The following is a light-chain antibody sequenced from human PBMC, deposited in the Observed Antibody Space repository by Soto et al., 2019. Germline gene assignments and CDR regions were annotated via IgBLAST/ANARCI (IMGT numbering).Light chain of an antibody. CDR1: QSISSW. J-gene: IGKJ5*01. Sequence: DIHMTQSPPTLSASGEDRVTITCRASQSISSWLAWYQQKPGKAPNLLIYKASSLESGVPSRFSGSGSGTEFTLTISSLQPDDFAXYYCQQYESYSVTFGQGILLEIK. CDR3: QQYESYSVT. V-gene: IGKV1-5*03. CDR2: KAS.